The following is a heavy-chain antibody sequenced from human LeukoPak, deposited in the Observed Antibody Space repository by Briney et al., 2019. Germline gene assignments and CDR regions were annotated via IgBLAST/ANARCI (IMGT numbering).Heavy chain of an antibody. CDR2: INPSGGST. J-gene: IGHJ4*02. D-gene: IGHD3-22*01. CDR1: GYTFTSYD. CDR3: ARGGGSSSGYYQHDY. Sequence: GASVKVSCKASGYTFTSYDINWVRQAPGQGLEWMGIINPSGGSTSYAQKFQGRVTMTRDTSTSTVYMELSSLRSEDTAVYYCARGGGSSSGYYQHDYWGQGTLVTVSS. V-gene: IGHV1-46*01.